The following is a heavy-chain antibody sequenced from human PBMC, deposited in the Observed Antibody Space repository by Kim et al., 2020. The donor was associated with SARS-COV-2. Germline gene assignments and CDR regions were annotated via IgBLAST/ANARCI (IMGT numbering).Heavy chain of an antibody. D-gene: IGHD3-10*01. V-gene: IGHV4-39*01. Sequence: NPSLKSRVTISVDTSKNQFSLKLSSVTAADTAVYYCARRRGGSGSRFFDYWGQGTLVTVSS. CDR3: ARRRGGSGSRFFDY. J-gene: IGHJ4*02.